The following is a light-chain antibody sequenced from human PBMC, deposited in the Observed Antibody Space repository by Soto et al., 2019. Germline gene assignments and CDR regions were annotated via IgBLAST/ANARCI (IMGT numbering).Light chain of an antibody. V-gene: IGKV1-9*01. CDR1: QGISSY. CDR2: AAS. Sequence: DIPLTQSPSFLPASVGDRVTITCRASQGISSYLAWYQQKPGKAPKLLIYAASTLQSGVPSRFSGSGSGTEFTLTISSLQPEDLATYCCQHLNSYPPYTFGQGTKLEIK. J-gene: IGKJ2*01. CDR3: QHLNSYPPYT.